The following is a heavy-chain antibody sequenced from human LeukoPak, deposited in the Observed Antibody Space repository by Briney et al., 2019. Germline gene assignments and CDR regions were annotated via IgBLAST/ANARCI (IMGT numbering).Heavy chain of an antibody. Sequence: PGGSLRLSCAASGFTFKDFAMHWVRQGPGKGLEWVSGITSNGNSIGYADSVKGRFSISRDNADNSLYLQLNSLRAGDTALYYCAKGGYYDTTGYMSESWGQGTLVTVSS. CDR1: GFTFKDFA. V-gene: IGHV3-9*01. D-gene: IGHD3-22*01. J-gene: IGHJ5*02. CDR3: AKGGYYDTTGYMSES. CDR2: ITSNGNSI.